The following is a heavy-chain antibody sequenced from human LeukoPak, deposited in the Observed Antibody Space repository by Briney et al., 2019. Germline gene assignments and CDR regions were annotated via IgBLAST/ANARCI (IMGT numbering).Heavy chain of an antibody. D-gene: IGHD6-25*01. J-gene: IGHJ4*02. Sequence: SETLSLTCAGYGGSFSGYYWSWIRQPPGKGLDGIGEINHSGSTNYNPSLKSRVTISVDTSKNKFSLKLSSVTAADTAVSYCARVDIAAGFDYWGQGTLVTVSS. CDR2: INHSGST. CDR1: GGSFSGYY. CDR3: ARVDIAAGFDY. V-gene: IGHV4-34*01.